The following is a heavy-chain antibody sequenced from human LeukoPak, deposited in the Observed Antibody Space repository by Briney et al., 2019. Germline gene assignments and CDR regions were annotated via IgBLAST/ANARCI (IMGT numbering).Heavy chain of an antibody. Sequence: SQTLSLTCAISGDSVSSNSAVWNWIRHSPSRGLEWLGSTYYRSKWYNDYAVSMKSRITINPDTSKNQFSLQLNSVTPEDTAVYFCASLITASETGFDFWGQGTLVTVSS. CDR1: GDSVSSNSAV. D-gene: IGHD3-10*01. J-gene: IGHJ4*02. CDR2: TYYRSKWYN. V-gene: IGHV6-1*01. CDR3: ASLITASETGFDF.